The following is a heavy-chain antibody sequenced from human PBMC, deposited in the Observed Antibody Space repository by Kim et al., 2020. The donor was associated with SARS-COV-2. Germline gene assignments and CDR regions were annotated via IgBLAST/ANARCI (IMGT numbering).Heavy chain of an antibody. D-gene: IGHD1-26*01. J-gene: IGHJ6*02. CDR1: GDTSSRYG. CDR2: IITMFGTT. CDR3: ARGGASDVGATSNPSSYFYAMDV. Sequence: SVKVSCKASGDTSSRYGMSWVRQGAGQGLEWMGGIITMFGTTNYAQKFQGRVTITADEFTSTAYMELRSLRSEDTAMYYCARGGASDVGATSNPSSYFYAMDVWGQGTMVTVSS. V-gene: IGHV1-69*13.